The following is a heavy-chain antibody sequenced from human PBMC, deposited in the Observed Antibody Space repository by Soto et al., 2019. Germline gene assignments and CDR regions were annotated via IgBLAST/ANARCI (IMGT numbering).Heavy chain of an antibody. Sequence: SRRLSCPVSGVPISSYGLHRTGQAKGKGLEWVAVISYDGSNKYYADSVKGRFTISRDNSKNTLYLQMNSLRAEDTAVYYCAKESWDDDSSGYYYGDYYGMDGWGQGTTVTVSS. CDR2: ISYDGSNK. D-gene: IGHD3-22*01. CDR3: AKESWDDDSSGYYYGDYYGMDG. V-gene: IGHV3-30*18. J-gene: IGHJ6*02. CDR1: GVPISSYG.